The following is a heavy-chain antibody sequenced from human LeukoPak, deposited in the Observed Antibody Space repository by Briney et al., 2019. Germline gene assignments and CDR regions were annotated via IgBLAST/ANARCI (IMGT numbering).Heavy chain of an antibody. D-gene: IGHD3-10*01. Sequence: GGSLTLSCAASGFTFAIHAMTWVRQAPGKGLEWVSGISGDGASTHYAESVKGQFTISRDNSRNTLFLQMNSLRVEDTAIYYCAKDSYVSGRPLHTFDVWGQGTMVTVSS. CDR2: ISGDGAST. CDR3: AKDSYVSGRPLHTFDV. V-gene: IGHV3-23*01. J-gene: IGHJ3*01. CDR1: GFTFAIHA.